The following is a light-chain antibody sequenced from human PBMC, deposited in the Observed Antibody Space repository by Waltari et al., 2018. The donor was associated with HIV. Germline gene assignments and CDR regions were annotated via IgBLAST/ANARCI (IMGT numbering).Light chain of an antibody. CDR3: VLFVGSDIWV. J-gene: IGLJ3*02. CDR2: NTI. CDR1: SGTVSTSNY. Sequence: QTVVTQEPSFSVSPGGTVTLTCGLSSGTVSTSNYPSWYQQTPGQAPRTLMYNTIMRSSGVPDRFSGSILGNKAALTITGAQADDESIYYCVLFVGSDIWVFGGGTRLTVL. V-gene: IGLV8-61*01.